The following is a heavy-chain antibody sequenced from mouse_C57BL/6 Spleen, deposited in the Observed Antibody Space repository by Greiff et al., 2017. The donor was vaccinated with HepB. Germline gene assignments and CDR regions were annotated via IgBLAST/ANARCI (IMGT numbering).Heavy chain of an antibody. Sequence: EVKLMESGPGLVKPSQSLSLTCSVTGYSITSGYYWNWIRQFPGNKLEWMGYISYDGSNNYNPSLKNRISITRDTSKNQFFLKLNSVTTEDTATYYCARAFPRSSGYREFAYWGQGTLVTVSA. CDR1: GYSITSGYY. CDR3: ARAFPRSSGYREFAY. V-gene: IGHV3-6*01. D-gene: IGHD3-2*02. J-gene: IGHJ3*01. CDR2: ISYDGSN.